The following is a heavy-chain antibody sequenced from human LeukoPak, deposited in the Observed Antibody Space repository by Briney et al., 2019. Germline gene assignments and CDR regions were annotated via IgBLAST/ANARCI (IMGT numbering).Heavy chain of an antibody. CDR1: GYTFTDYY. CDR3: AAWGGQWLIRGDDVFDV. V-gene: IGHV1-2*02. Sequence: ASVKVSCKASGYTFTDYYMHWVRQATGQGLEWMGWINPNSGGTNYAQRFQGRVTLTRDTSISTAYMVVTRLTSDDTAMYYCAAWGGQWLIRGDDVFDVWGQGTMVTVSS. J-gene: IGHJ3*01. D-gene: IGHD6-19*01. CDR2: INPNSGGT.